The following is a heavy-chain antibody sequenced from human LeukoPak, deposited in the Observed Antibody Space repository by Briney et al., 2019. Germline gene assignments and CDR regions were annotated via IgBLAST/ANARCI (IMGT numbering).Heavy chain of an antibody. D-gene: IGHD6-13*01. J-gene: IGHJ4*02. V-gene: IGHV3-66*01. CDR2: IYSGGTT. Sequence: GVSLRLSCAASGFTVSSYYMSWVRQAPGKGLEWVSVIYSGGTTHRADSVRGRFTISRDNSKNTLYLQMNSLTAEDTAVYYCARESSTSWSRGILDYWGQGTLVTVSS. CDR3: ARESSTSWSRGILDY. CDR1: GFTVSSYY.